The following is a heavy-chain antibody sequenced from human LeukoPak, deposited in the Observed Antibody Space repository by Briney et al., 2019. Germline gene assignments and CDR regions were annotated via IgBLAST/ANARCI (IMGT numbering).Heavy chain of an antibody. CDR3: ARGWELHPNWFDP. CDR2: ISSSSSTI. CDR1: GFTFSSYS. D-gene: IGHD1-26*01. J-gene: IGHJ5*02. Sequence: QTGGSLRLSCAASGFTFSSYSMNWVRQAPGKGLEWVSYISSSSSTIYYADSVKGRFTISRDNAKNSLYLQMSSLRAEDTAVYYCARGWELHPNWFDPWGQGTLVTVSS. V-gene: IGHV3-48*01.